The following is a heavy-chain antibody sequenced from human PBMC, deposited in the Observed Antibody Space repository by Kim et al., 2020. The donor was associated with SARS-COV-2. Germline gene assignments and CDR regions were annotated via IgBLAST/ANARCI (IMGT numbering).Heavy chain of an antibody. CDR3: ARRYSSSWDPMGYNWFDP. Sequence: SETLSLTCTVSGGSISSSSYYWGWIRQPPGKGLEWIGSIYYSGSTYYNPSLKSRVTISVDTSKNQFSLKLSSVTAGDTAVYYCARRYSSSWDPMGYNWFDPWGQGTLVTVSS. CDR2: IYYSGST. J-gene: IGHJ5*02. V-gene: IGHV4-39*01. D-gene: IGHD6-13*01. CDR1: GGSISSSSYY.